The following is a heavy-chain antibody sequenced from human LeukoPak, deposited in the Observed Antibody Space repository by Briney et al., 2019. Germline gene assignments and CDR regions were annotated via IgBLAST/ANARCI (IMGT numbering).Heavy chain of an antibody. CDR3: ARSQALKYYYGSGSYYNGNWFDP. CDR2: IYSSGST. V-gene: IGHV4-4*07. D-gene: IGHD3-10*01. J-gene: IGHJ5*02. Sequence: SETLSLICTVSGGSINIYWTWIRQPAGKGLEWIGRIYSSGSTNFNPSLKSRVTMSVDTSKNQFSLRLSSVTAADTAVYYCARSQALKYYYGSGSYYNGNWFDPWGQGTLVTVSS. CDR1: GGSINIY.